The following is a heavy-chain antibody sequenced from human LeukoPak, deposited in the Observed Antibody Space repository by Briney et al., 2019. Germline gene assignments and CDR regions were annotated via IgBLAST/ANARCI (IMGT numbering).Heavy chain of an antibody. CDR1: GYTFTTYW. V-gene: IGHV5-51*01. Sequence: GESLRISCKGSGYTFTTYWIGWVRQMPGKGLEWMGIIYPGDFDTRYSPSFQGQVTISADKSISTAYLQWSSLKTSDTAMYYCARQNIGYTIFGVVITLFDYWGQGTLVTVSS. J-gene: IGHJ4*02. CDR2: IYPGDFDT. CDR3: ARQNIGYTIFGVVITLFDY. D-gene: IGHD3-3*01.